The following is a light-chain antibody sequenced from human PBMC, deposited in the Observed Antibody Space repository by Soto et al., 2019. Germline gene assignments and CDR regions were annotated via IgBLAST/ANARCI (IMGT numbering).Light chain of an antibody. J-gene: IGKJ5*01. Sequence: EVVMTQSPATLSASPGETATLSCRASQTVGGNLAWYQHKPGQAPRLLVYSASTRATGVPARFSGSGSETEFTLTISSLQSDDFAVYYCQQYNIWPPVTFGQGTRLEI. CDR3: QQYNIWPPVT. CDR1: QTVGGN. V-gene: IGKV3D-15*01. CDR2: SAS.